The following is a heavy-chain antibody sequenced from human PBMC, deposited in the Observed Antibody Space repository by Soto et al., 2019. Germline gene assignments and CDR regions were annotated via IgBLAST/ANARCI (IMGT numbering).Heavy chain of an antibody. Sequence: PSETLSLTCTVSGGSISSSSYYWGWIRQPPGKGLEWIGSIYYSGSTYYNPSLKSRVTISVDTSKNQFSLRLSSVTAADTAVYYCARRWDYYYYGMDVWGQGTTVTVSS. CDR3: ARRWDYYYYGMDV. CDR1: GGSISSSSYY. V-gene: IGHV4-39*01. J-gene: IGHJ6*02. CDR2: IYYSGST. D-gene: IGHD6-13*01.